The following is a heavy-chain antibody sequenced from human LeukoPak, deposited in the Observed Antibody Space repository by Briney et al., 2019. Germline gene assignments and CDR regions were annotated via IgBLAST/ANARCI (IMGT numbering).Heavy chain of an antibody. CDR2: ISAYNGNT. V-gene: IGHV1-18*04. J-gene: IGHJ5*02. CDR3: ARQYYYGSGSYYNGVPFPFDP. D-gene: IGHD3-10*01. Sequence: ASVNVSCKASSYTFTSYGISWVRQAPGQGLEWMGWISAYNGNTNYAQKLQGRVTMTTDTSTSTAYMELRSLRSDDTAVYYCARQYYYGSGSYYNGVPFPFDPWGQGTLVTVSS. CDR1: SYTFTSYG.